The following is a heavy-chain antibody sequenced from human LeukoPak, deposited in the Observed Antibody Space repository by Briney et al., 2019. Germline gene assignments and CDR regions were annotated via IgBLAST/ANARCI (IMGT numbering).Heavy chain of an antibody. V-gene: IGHV3-9*01. CDR3: AKSGSSGYYPPTSFI. J-gene: IGHJ3*02. CDR1: GFTFDDYA. CDR2: ISWNGGSI. Sequence: PGGSLRLSCAASGFTFDDYAMHWVRQAPGKGLEWVSGISWNGGSIGYADSMKGRFTISRDNAKNSLYLQMNSLRAEDTALYYCAKSGSSGYYPPTSFIWGQGTMVTVSS. D-gene: IGHD3-22*01.